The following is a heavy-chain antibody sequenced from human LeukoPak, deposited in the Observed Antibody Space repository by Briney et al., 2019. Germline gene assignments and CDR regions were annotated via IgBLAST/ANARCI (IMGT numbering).Heavy chain of an antibody. CDR1: GYTFTSYD. Sequence: ASVKVSCKASGYTFTSYDINWVRQATGQGLEWMGWMNPNSGNTGYAQKLQGRVTMTTDTSTSTAYMELRSLRSDDTAVYYCATSQDTAMGYFDYWGQGTLVTVSS. J-gene: IGHJ4*02. V-gene: IGHV1-8*01. D-gene: IGHD5-18*01. CDR3: ATSQDTAMGYFDY. CDR2: MNPNSGNT.